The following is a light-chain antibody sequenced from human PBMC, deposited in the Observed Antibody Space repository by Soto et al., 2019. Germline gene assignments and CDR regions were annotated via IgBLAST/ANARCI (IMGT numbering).Light chain of an antibody. CDR2: KAS. CDR1: QSISTW. Sequence: DLQMTQSPSTLSASVGDRVTITCRASQSISTWLAWHQQKPGKAPKLLISKASSLESGVPSRFSGSGSGTEFTLTSSSLQPDYSATYYCQQYNSYRAFGQGTKVDIK. CDR3: QQYNSYRA. J-gene: IGKJ1*01. V-gene: IGKV1-5*03.